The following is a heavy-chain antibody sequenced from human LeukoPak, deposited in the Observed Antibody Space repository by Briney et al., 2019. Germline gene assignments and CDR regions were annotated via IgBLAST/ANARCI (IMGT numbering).Heavy chain of an antibody. J-gene: IGHJ5*02. CDR2: ISASGGLT. Sequence: AGGSLRLSCAASGFSFSSYAMTWVRQAPGKGLEWVSGISASGGLTHYADSVKGRFTISRDDSKNTLYLQMNSLRAEDTAVYYCAKDHDDWFDPWGQGTLVTVSS. CDR3: AKDHDDWFDP. D-gene: IGHD1-1*01. V-gene: IGHV3-23*01. CDR1: GFSFSSYA.